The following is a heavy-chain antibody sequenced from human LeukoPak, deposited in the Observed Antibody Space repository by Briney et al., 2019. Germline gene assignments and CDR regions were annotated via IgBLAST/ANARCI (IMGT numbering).Heavy chain of an antibody. Sequence: GESLRLLCAACGFIFSSYGRHGVRQAPGGALEWVTVIWYDGSNKFCAVSVEGRFIISRDNSKNTLYLQMNSLRSEDTAVYFCARDCSGGSCYSFDYWGQGTLVTVSS. J-gene: IGHJ4*02. CDR2: IWYDGSNK. D-gene: IGHD2-15*01. CDR1: GFIFSSYG. CDR3: ARDCSGGSCYSFDY. V-gene: IGHV3-33*01.